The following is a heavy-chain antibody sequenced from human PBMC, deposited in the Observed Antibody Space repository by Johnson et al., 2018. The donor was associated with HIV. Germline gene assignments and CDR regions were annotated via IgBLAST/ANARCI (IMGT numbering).Heavy chain of an antibody. V-gene: IGHV3-23*04. CDR3: AYRGDYDFWSGYPDAFDI. J-gene: IGHJ3*02. CDR1: GFTFSRYA. D-gene: IGHD3-3*01. Sequence: VQLVESGGGLVQPGGSLRLSCAASGFTFSRYAMNWVRQAPGKGLEWVSSVTGSGGTSYYADSVKGRFPIPRDNSKNTLYLQMNSLRAEDTAVYYCAYRGDYDFWSGYPDAFDIWGRGTMVTVSS. CDR2: VTGSGGTS.